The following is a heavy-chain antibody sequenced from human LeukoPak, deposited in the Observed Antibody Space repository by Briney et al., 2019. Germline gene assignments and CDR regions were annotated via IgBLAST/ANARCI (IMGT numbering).Heavy chain of an antibody. J-gene: IGHJ4*02. Sequence: GGSLRLSCAGSGFTFRNYEMRWVRQAPGEGLEWVSHISRDGSTVYYRDSVKGRFTISRDNVKNSLYLHKNSLRVEDTVVYYCARDLGDWYSSGFDDWGQGSLVIVSS. CDR1: GFTFRNYE. V-gene: IGHV3-48*03. D-gene: IGHD3-10*01. CDR3: ARDLGDWYSSGFDD. CDR2: ISRDGSTV.